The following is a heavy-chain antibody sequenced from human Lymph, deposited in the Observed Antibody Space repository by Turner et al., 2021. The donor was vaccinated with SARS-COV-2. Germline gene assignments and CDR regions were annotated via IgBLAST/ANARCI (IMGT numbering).Heavy chain of an antibody. Sequence: QVQLVQSGAEVKKPGSSVKVSCKASGGTFSSSAISWVRQAPGQGLEWGGGSAALGQGSVGWGGVTPNLGIANVAQKFQGRATISGDKSPDQSYLGRSILRSEDTAVYYCARIEAPVRGGGVYYYYYGMDVWGQGTTVTVSS. D-gene: IGHD3-16*01. V-gene: IGHV1-69*10. CDR2: VTPNLGIA. CDR1: GGTFSSSA. J-gene: IGHJ6*02. CDR3: ARIEAPVRGGGVYYYYYGMDV.